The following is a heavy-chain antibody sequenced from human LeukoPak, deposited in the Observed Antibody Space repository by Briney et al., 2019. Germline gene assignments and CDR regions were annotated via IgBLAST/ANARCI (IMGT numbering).Heavy chain of an antibody. CDR2: IKQDGSEK. J-gene: IGHJ5*02. V-gene: IGHV3-7*01. CDR1: GFTFSSYW. CDR3: ARDQLMAPLWGDWFDP. D-gene: IGHD5-24*01. Sequence: QTGGSLRLSCAASGFTFSSYWMSWVRQAPGKGLEWVANIKQDGSEKYYVDSVKGRFTTSRDNAKNSLYLQMNRLRAEDTAVYYCARDQLMAPLWGDWFDPWGQGTLLTLSS.